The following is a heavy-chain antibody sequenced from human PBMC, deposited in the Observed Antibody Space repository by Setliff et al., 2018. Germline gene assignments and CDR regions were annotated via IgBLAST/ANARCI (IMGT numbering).Heavy chain of an antibody. CDR2: INSDGSST. CDR1: GFTFSSYW. Sequence: GGSLCLTCAASGFTFSSYWMHWVRQAPGKGLVWVSRINSDGSSTSYADSVKGRFTISRANAKNTLYLQMNSLRAEATAVYYCARDGGLLQFLEWSRSYMDVWGKGTTVTVSS. J-gene: IGHJ6*03. D-gene: IGHD3-3*01. V-gene: IGHV3-74*01. CDR3: ARDGGLLQFLEWSRSYMDV.